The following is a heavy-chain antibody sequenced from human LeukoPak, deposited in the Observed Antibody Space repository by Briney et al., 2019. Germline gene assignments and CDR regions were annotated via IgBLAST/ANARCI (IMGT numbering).Heavy chain of an antibody. D-gene: IGHD3-22*01. CDR1: GFTFSSYG. CDR3: ARDSSYYYDSSGYYYVGYFDY. J-gene: IGHJ4*02. Sequence: GGSLRLSCAASGFTFSSYGMHWVRQAPGKGLEWVAVIWYDGSNKYYADSVKSRFTISSDNSKNTLYLQMNSLRAEDTAVYYCARDSSYYYDSSGYYYVGYFDYWGQGTLVTVSS. V-gene: IGHV3-33*01. CDR2: IWYDGSNK.